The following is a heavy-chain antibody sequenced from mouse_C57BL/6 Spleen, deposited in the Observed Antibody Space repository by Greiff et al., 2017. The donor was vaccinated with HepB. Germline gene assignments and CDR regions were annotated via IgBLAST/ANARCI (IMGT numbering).Heavy chain of an antibody. CDR2: IHPNSGST. Sequence: QVQLQQPGAELVKPGASVKLSCKASGYTFTSYWMHWVKQRPGQGLEWIGMIHPNSGSTNYNEKFKSKATLTVDKSSSTAYMQLRSLTSEDSAVYYCARSGRREYYFDYWGQGTTLTVSS. D-gene: IGHD3-1*01. J-gene: IGHJ2*01. CDR1: GYTFTSYW. V-gene: IGHV1-64*01. CDR3: ARSGRREYYFDY.